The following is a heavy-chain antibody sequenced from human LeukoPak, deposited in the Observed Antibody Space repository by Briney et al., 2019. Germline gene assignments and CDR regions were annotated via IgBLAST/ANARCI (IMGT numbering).Heavy chain of an antibody. CDR1: GGSISSYY. Sequence: SETLSLTCAVSGGSISSYYWSWIRQPPGKGLEWIGYIYYSGSTNYNPSLKSRVTISVDTSKNQFSLKLSSVTAADTAVYYCSVGAIAEGVDYWGQGTLVTVSS. CDR3: SVGAIAEGVDY. J-gene: IGHJ4*02. D-gene: IGHD1-26*01. V-gene: IGHV4-59*01. CDR2: IYYSGST.